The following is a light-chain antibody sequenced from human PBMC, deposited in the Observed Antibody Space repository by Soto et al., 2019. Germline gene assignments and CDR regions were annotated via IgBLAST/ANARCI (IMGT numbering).Light chain of an antibody. CDR1: SSDVGGYTY. J-gene: IGLJ1*01. Sequence: LTQPASVSGSPGQSITISCTGTSSDVGGYTYVSWYQQKSGKAPKLMIFEVSNRPSGVSHRFSGSRSGNTASLTISGLEADDEADYYCSSYTSTSTRVFGGGSKVTVL. V-gene: IGLV2-14*01. CDR2: EVS. CDR3: SSYTSTSTRV.